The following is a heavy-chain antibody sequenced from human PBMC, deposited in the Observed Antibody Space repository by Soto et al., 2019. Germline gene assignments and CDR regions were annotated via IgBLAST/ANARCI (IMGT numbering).Heavy chain of an antibody. Sequence: EVQLVESGGGLVQPGGSLRLSCAASGFTFSSYWMSWVRQAPGKGLEWVANIKQDGSEKYYVDSVKGRFTISRDNAKNSLYLQRKRRRAEDTAVYYCARFLAGGVLLLFGLLFPLFFHYWGQGTRVPV. D-gene: IGHD3-10*01. CDR3: ARFLAGGVLLLFGLLFPLFFHY. J-gene: IGHJ4*02. V-gene: IGHV3-7*05. CDR2: IKQDGSEK. CDR1: GFTFSSYW.